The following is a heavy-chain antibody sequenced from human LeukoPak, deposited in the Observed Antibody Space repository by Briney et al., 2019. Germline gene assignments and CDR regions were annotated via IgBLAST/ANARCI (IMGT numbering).Heavy chain of an antibody. CDR1: GGSISSYY. CDR2: IYYSGST. V-gene: IGHV4-59*01. D-gene: IGHD3-22*01. J-gene: IGHJ3*02. Sequence: PSETLSLTCTVSGGSISSYYWSWIRQPPGKGLEWTGYIYYSGSTNYNPSLKSRVTISVDTSKNQFSLKLSSVTAADTAVYYCARSSRDTYYYDSSGSDAFDIWGQGTMVTVSS. CDR3: ARSSRDTYYYDSSGSDAFDI.